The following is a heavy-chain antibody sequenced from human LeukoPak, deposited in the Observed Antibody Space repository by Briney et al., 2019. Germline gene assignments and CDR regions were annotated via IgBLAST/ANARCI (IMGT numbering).Heavy chain of an antibody. CDR3: ARGEPVPPLGAFDI. Sequence: SETLSLTCAVSGGSISSSNWWSWVRQPPGKGLEWIGEIYHSGSTNYNPSLKSRVTISVDKSKNQFSLKLSSVTAADTAVYYCARGEPVPPLGAFDIWGQGTMVTVSS. CDR1: GGSISSSNW. D-gene: IGHD1-14*01. J-gene: IGHJ3*02. CDR2: IYHSGST. V-gene: IGHV4-4*02.